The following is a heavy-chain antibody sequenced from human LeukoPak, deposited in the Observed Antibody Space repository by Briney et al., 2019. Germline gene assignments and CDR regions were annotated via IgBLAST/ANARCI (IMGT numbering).Heavy chain of an antibody. CDR2: ISGSGGST. V-gene: IGHV3-23*01. J-gene: IGHJ4*02. CDR1: GFTFSSYD. CDR3: AKDRGGVVVRAFDY. D-gene: IGHD3-22*01. Sequence: GGSLRLSCAASGFTFSSYDMSWVRQAPGKGLEWVSGISGSGGSTYYADSVKGRFTISRDNSKNTLYLRMNSLRVEDTAVYYCAKDRGGVVVRAFDYWGQGTLVTVSS.